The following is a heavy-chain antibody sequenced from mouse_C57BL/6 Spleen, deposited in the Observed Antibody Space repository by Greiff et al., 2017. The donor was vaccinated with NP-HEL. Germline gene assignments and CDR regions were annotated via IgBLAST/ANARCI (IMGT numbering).Heavy chain of an antibody. D-gene: IGHD2-12*01. CDR1: GYTFTDYY. Sequence: EVQLQQSGPELVKPGASVKISCKASGYTFTDYYMNWVKQSHGKSLEWIGDINPNNGGTSYNQKFKGKATLTVDKSSSTAYMELRSLTSEDSAVYYCARKGIRWYAMDYWGQGTSVTVSS. CDR3: ARKGIRWYAMDY. CDR2: INPNNGGT. V-gene: IGHV1-26*01. J-gene: IGHJ4*01.